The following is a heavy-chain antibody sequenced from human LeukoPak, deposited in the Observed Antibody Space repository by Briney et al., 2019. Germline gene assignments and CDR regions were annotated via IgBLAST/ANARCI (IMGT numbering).Heavy chain of an antibody. CDR3: ARGGVAARPDSLVF. D-gene: IGHD6-6*01. J-gene: IGHJ4*02. Sequence: GASLRLSCAASGFTFSSNWMSWGRQAPGKGLEWVANIKQDGSEKYYVDSVKGRFTISRDNAKNSLYLQMNSLRAEDTAVYYCARGGVAARPDSLVFWGQGTLVTVSS. CDR1: GFTFSSNW. CDR2: IKQDGSEK. V-gene: IGHV3-7*01.